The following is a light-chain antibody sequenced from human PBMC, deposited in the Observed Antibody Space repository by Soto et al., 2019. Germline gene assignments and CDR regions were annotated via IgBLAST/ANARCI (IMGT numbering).Light chain of an antibody. CDR2: DTS. CDR1: QSVNNY. J-gene: IGKJ1*01. V-gene: IGKV3-11*01. Sequence: EIVLTQSPATLSLSPGEIATLSCRASQSVNNYLAWYQQKPGQAPRLLIYDTSDRASGIPARFSGSGSGTDFTLTISSLEPEDFAVFYCQQRSVWPWTFGQGTKVEIK. CDR3: QQRSVWPWT.